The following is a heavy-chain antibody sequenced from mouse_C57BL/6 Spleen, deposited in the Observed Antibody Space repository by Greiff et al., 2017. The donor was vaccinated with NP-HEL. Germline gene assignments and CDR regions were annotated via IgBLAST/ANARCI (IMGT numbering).Heavy chain of an antibody. CDR2: ISSGGSYT. D-gene: IGHD3-2*02. J-gene: IGHJ2*01. CDR1: GFTFTSYG. Sequence: EVKLVESGGDLVKPGGSLKLSCAASGFTFTSYGMSWVRQTPDKRLEWVGTISSGGSYTYYPHSVKGRFTFSSDNAKKALYLQMSSLKSEDTAMYYCARHQGTLYYFDYWGQGTTLTVSS. CDR3: ARHQGTLYYFDY. V-gene: IGHV5-6*01.